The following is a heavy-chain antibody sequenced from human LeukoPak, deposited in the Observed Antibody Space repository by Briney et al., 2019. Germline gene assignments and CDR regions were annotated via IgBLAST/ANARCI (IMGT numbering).Heavy chain of an antibody. CDR1: GGSFSGYY. Sequence: SETLSLTCAVYGGSFSGYYWSWIRQPPGKGLEWIGEINHSGSTNYNPSLKSRVTISVDTSKNQFSLQLNSVTPEDTAVYYCARSKTQLWTHFDYWGQGTLVTVSS. D-gene: IGHD5-18*01. CDR2: INHSGST. J-gene: IGHJ4*02. CDR3: ARSKTQLWTHFDY. V-gene: IGHV4-34*01.